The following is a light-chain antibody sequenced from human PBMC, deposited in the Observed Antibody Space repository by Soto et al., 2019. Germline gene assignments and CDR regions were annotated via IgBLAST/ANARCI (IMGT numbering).Light chain of an antibody. Sequence: QSVLTQPPSASGTPGQRVTISCSGSSSNIGSNYVYWYQQLPGTAPKLLIYSNNQRPSGVPARFSGSKSGTSASLAISGLRPEDEADYYCAAWDDSLSGLVFGGGTKVTVL. J-gene: IGLJ3*02. CDR2: SNN. CDR1: SSNIGSNY. V-gene: IGLV1-47*02. CDR3: AAWDDSLSGLV.